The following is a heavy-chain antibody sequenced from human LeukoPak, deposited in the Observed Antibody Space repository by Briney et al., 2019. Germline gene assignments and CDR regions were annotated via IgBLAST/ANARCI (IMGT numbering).Heavy chain of an antibody. CDR1: GFTFDDYA. CDR3: AKERPYSSSWYFDY. J-gene: IGHJ4*02. D-gene: IGHD6-13*01. CDR2: ISWNSGSI. Sequence: GGSPRPSCAASGFTFDDYAMHWVRQAPGKGLEWVSGISWNSGSIGYADSVKGRFTISRDNAKNSLYLQMNSLRAEDTALYYCAKERPYSSSWYFDYWGQGTLVTVSS. V-gene: IGHV3-9*01.